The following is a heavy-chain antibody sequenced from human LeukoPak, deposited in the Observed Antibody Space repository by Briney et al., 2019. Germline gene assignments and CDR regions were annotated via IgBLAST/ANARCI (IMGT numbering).Heavy chain of an antibody. CDR2: ISAYNGNT. D-gene: IGHD3-22*01. J-gene: IGHJ4*02. CDR1: GYTFTSYG. V-gene: IGHV1-18*01. Sequence: GASVKVSCKASGYTFTSYGISWVRQAPGQGLEWMGWISAYNGNTNYAQKLQGRVTMTTDISTSTAYMELRSLRSDDTAVYYCARTLTYYYDSSGYYPPLGYWGQGTLVTVSS. CDR3: ARTLTYYYDSSGYYPPLGY.